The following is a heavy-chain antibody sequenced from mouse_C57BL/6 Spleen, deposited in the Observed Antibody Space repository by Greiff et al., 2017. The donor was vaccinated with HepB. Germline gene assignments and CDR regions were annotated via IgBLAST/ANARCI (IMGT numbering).Heavy chain of an antibody. Sequence: VQLQQPGAELVKPGASVKLSCKASGYTFTSYWMQWVKQRPGQGLEWIGEIDPSDSYTNYNQKFKGKATLTVDTSSSTAYMQLSSLTSEDSAVYYCARGGHYGSSSSPFAYWGQGTLVTVSA. D-gene: IGHD1-1*01. CDR2: IDPSDSYT. CDR1: GYTFTSYW. V-gene: IGHV1-50*01. J-gene: IGHJ3*01. CDR3: ARGGHYGSSSSPFAY.